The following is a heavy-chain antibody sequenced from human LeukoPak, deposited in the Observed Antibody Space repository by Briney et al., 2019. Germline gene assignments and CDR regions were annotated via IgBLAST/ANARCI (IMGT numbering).Heavy chain of an antibody. J-gene: IGHJ5*02. CDR3: AKDQGVVGSYDA. V-gene: IGHV3-30*02. CDR2: IQYDESLK. CDR1: GFTFSSFG. Sequence: PGGSLRLSCAASGFTFSSFGMNWVRQAPGKGLEWVAFIQYDESLKCYLGSVKGRFATSRDNPKNTVYLQMSSLRVEDTAVYYCAKDQGVVGSYDAWGQGALVTVSS. D-gene: IGHD3-10*01.